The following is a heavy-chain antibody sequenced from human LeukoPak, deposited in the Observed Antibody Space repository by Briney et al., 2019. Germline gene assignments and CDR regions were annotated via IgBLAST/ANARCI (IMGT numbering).Heavy chain of an antibody. CDR2: INHSGST. CDR1: GGSFSGYY. D-gene: IGHD6-19*01. J-gene: IGHJ4*02. Sequence: PSETLSLTCAVYGGSFSGYYWSWIRQPPGKGLEWIGEINHSGSTNYNPSLKSRVTISVDTSKNQFSLMLSSVTAADTAVYYCARGGHGYSSGWLFDYWGQGTLVTVSS. CDR3: ARGGHGYSSGWLFDY. V-gene: IGHV4-34*01.